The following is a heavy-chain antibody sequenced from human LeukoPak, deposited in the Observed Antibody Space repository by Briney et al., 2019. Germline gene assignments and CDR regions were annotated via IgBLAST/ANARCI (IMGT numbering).Heavy chain of an antibody. V-gene: IGHV3-48*03. Sequence: GGSLRLSCAASGFTFSSYEMNWVGQAPGKGLEWVSYISSSGSTIYYADSVKGRFTISRDNSEHTLYLQMKSLRAEDTAVYYCARGDGYNFFDYWGQGSLVTVSS. J-gene: IGHJ4*02. D-gene: IGHD5-24*01. CDR1: GFTFSSYE. CDR3: ARGDGYNFFDY. CDR2: ISSSGSTI.